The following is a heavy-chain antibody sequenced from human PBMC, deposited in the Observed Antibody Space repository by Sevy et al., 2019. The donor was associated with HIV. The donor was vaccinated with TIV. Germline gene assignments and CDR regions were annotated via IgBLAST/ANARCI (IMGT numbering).Heavy chain of an antibody. J-gene: IGHJ3*02. Sequence: SETLSLTCTVSGGSINSDHWNWIRQPPGKGLEWIGYVYYTGGTNYNPPLKNRVTISVDRTKNQFSLKLTSVTAADTAVYYCARRNDFDIWGQGTMVNVSS. V-gene: IGHV4-59*08. CDR1: GGSINSDH. CDR2: VYYTGGT. CDR3: ARRNDFDI.